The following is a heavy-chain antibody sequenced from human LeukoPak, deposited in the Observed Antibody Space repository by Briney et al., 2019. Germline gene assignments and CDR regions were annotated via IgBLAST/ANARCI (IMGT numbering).Heavy chain of an antibody. Sequence: GGSLRLSCVASGFSFSAYWMTWVRQTPGKGLEWVATINEGGNVKYYVESVKGRFTISRDNTKNSLYLQVNTLRVEDTAVYYCARVGKSGWDFDHWGQGTRATVSS. V-gene: IGHV3-7*01. CDR1: GFSFSAYW. J-gene: IGHJ4*02. CDR2: INEGGNVK. CDR3: ARVGKSGWDFDH. D-gene: IGHD6-19*01.